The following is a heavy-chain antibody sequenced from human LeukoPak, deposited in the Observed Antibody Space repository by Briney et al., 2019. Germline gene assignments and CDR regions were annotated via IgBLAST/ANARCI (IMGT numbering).Heavy chain of an antibody. D-gene: IGHD5-12*01. J-gene: IGHJ4*02. CDR1: GGTFSSYA. CDR3: ARVDSGYELSGYFDY. Sequence: GASVKVSCKASGGTFSSYAISWVRQAPGQGLEWMGGIIPIFGTANYALKFQGRVTITADESTSTAYMELSSLRSEDTAVYYCARVDSGYELSGYFDYWGQGTLVTVSS. CDR2: IIPIFGTA. V-gene: IGHV1-69*13.